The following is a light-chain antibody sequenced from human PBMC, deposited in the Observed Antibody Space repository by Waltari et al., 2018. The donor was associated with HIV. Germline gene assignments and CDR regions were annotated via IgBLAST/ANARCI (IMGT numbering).Light chain of an antibody. CDR1: RSNIGSNT. Sequence: QSVLTQPPSASGTPGQRVTIPCSGSRSNIGSNTVNWYQPLPGTAPKLLIYSNKQRPSGVADRFSGSKSGTSASLAISGLQSEDEADYYCAAWDDSLNGVVFGGGTKLTVL. CDR2: SNK. CDR3: AAWDDSLNGVV. J-gene: IGLJ2*01. V-gene: IGLV1-44*01.